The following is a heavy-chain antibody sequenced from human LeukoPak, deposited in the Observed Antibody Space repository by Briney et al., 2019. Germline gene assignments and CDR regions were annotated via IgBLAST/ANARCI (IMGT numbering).Heavy chain of an antibody. Sequence: SETLSLTCAVYGGTFSGYYWNWIRQPPGEGLEWIGEINHSGTTNYNPSLKTRVTISVDTSKNQFSLKVGSVTAGDTAVYYCARSYDYVWGSYRHTPTFDYWGQGNLVTVSS. CDR2: INHSGTT. D-gene: IGHD3-16*02. CDR3: ARSYDYVWGSYRHTPTFDY. J-gene: IGHJ4*02. CDR1: GGTFSGYY. V-gene: IGHV4-34*01.